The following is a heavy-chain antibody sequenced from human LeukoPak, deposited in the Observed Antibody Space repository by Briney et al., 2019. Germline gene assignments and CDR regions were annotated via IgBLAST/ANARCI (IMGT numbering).Heavy chain of an antibody. Sequence: SETLSLTCTVSGGSISSYYWSWLRQPAGKGLEWIGRIYTSGSTNYNPSPKSRVTMSVDTSKNQFSLKLSSVTAADTAVYYCARDHEQLGLGYYYYYMDVWGKGTTVTVSS. J-gene: IGHJ6*03. CDR2: IYTSGST. D-gene: IGHD6-13*01. CDR3: ARDHEQLGLGYYYYYMDV. CDR1: GGSISSYY. V-gene: IGHV4-4*07.